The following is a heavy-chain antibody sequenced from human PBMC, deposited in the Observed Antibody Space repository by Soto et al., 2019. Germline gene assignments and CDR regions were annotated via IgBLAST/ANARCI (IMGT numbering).Heavy chain of an antibody. CDR2: INHSGST. V-gene: IGHV4-34*01. CDR1: GGSFSGYY. J-gene: IGHJ4*02. Sequence: PSETLSLTCAVYGGSFSGYYWSWIRQPPGKGLEWIGEINHSGSTNYNPSLKSRVTISVDTSKNQFSLKLSSVTAADTAVYYCASDYGNAFDYWGQGTLVTVS. CDR3: ASDYGNAFDY. D-gene: IGHD4-17*01.